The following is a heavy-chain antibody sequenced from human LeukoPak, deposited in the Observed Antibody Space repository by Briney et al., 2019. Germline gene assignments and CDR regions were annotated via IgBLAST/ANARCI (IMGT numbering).Heavy chain of an antibody. Sequence: GSSLTLSCAASGFSFSSYGMHWGRQAPGKGLEWVAVIWSDGRNKFYADSVRGRFTVSRDNSKNTLFLQMSSLRADDTALYYCAREVTNDAFDIWGQGTMVTVSS. J-gene: IGHJ3*02. D-gene: IGHD4-17*01. V-gene: IGHV3-33*01. CDR1: GFSFSSYG. CDR2: IWSDGRNK. CDR3: AREVTNDAFDI.